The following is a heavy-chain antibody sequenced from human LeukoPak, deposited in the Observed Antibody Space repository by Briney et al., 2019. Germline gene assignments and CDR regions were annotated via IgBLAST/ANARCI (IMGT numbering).Heavy chain of an antibody. D-gene: IGHD3-22*01. CDR2: IYYSGST. V-gene: IGHV4-39*01. CDR1: GGSISSSSYY. CDR3: ARHVDYYDSSGYAEASDY. Sequence: PSETLSLTCTVSGGSISSSSYYWGWIRQPPGKGLEWIGSIYYSGSTYYNPSLKSRVTISVDTSKNQFSLKLSSVTAADTAVYYCARHVDYYDSSGYAEASDYWGQGTLVTVSP. J-gene: IGHJ4*02.